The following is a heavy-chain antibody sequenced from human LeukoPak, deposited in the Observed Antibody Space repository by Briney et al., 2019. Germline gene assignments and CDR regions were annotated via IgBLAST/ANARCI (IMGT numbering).Heavy chain of an antibody. Sequence: ASVRVSCKASGYTFTGYYMHWVRQAPGQGLEWMGWMNPNSGHTGYAQKLQGRVTITRDTSIDTAYMQLSRLRSDDTAVYYCAKDRYGDYEAPFHYYMDAWGRGTTVTVSS. D-gene: IGHD5-12*01. J-gene: IGHJ6*03. CDR3: AKDRYGDYEAPFHYYMDA. V-gene: IGHV1-2*02. CDR2: MNPNSGHT. CDR1: GYTFTGYY.